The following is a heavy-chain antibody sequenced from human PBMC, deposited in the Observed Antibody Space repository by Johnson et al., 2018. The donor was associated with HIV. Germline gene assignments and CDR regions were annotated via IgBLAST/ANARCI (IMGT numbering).Heavy chain of an antibody. Sequence: QVQLVESGGGLVQPGGSLRLSCAASAFTFSSFAMSWVRQAPGKGLEWVAFIRYDGSNKYYADSVKGRFTISRDNSKNTLYLQMNSLRAEDTAVYYCAKGGSAVAVAFDIWGQGTMVTVSS. CDR1: AFTFSSFA. CDR3: AKGGSAVAVAFDI. J-gene: IGHJ3*02. D-gene: IGHD6-19*01. V-gene: IGHV3-30*02. CDR2: IRYDGSNK.